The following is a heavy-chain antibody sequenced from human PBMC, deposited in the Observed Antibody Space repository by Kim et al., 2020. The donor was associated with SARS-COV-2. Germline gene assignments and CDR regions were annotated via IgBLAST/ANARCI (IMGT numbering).Heavy chain of an antibody. V-gene: IGHV3-48*02. CDR3: ARAPRYGSGWCDY. CDR1: GFTFSSYS. Sequence: GGSLRLSCAASGFTFSSYSMNWVRQAPGKGLEWVSYISSSSSTIYYADSVKGRFTISRDNAKNSLYLQMNSLRDEDTAVYYCARAPRYGSGWCDYWGQGTLCTASP. J-gene: IGHJ4*02. D-gene: IGHD6-19*01. CDR2: ISSSSSTI.